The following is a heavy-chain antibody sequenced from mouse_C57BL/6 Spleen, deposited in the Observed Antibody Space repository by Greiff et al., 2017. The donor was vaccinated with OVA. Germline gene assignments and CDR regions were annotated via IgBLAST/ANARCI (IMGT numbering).Heavy chain of an antibody. CDR1: GYTFTSYW. CDR3: ARGDDYDEGTYAMDY. Sequence: QVQLKQPGAELVRPGSSVKLSCKASGYTFTSYWMHWVKQRPIQGLEWIGNIDPSDSETHYNQKFKDKATLTVDKSSSTAYMQLSSLTSEDSAVYYCARGDDYDEGTYAMDYWGQGTSVTVSS. V-gene: IGHV1-52*01. CDR2: IDPSDSET. J-gene: IGHJ4*01. D-gene: IGHD2-4*01.